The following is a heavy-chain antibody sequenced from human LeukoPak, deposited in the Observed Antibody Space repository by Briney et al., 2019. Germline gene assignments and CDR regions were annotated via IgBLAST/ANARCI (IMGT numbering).Heavy chain of an antibody. Sequence: SVKVSCKASGGTFSSYAISWVRQAPGQGLEWMGGIIPIFGTANYAQKFQGRVTITADESTSTAYMELSSLRSEDTAVYYCARAPADIVVVPAAGDAFDIWGQGTMVTVSS. V-gene: IGHV1-69*13. J-gene: IGHJ3*02. CDR3: ARAPADIVVVPAAGDAFDI. CDR1: GGTFSSYA. D-gene: IGHD2-2*01. CDR2: IIPIFGTA.